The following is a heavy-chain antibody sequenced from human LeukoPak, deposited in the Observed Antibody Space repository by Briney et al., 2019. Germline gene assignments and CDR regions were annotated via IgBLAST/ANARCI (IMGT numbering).Heavy chain of an antibody. J-gene: IGHJ6*03. Sequence: SVKVSCKASGGTFSSYAISWVRQAPGQGLEWMGGIIPIFGTANYAQKFQGRVTIAADESTSTAYMELSSLRSEDTAVYYCARTPASDYYYMDVWGKGTTVTVSS. CDR3: ARTPASDYYYMDV. CDR2: IIPIFGTA. V-gene: IGHV1-69*01. CDR1: GGTFSSYA.